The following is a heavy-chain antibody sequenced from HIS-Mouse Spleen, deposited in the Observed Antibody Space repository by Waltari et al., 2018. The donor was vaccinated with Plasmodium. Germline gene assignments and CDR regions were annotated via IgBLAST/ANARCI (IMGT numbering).Heavy chain of an antibody. Sequence: EVQLVESGGGLVKPGGSLRLSCAASGFTFSNAWMSWVRQAPGKGLEGVGRIKSKTDGGKTDYAAPVKGRFTISRDDSKNTLYLQMNSLKTEDTAVYYCTTPGQVGYWGQGTLVTVSS. J-gene: IGHJ4*02. CDR2: IKSKTDGGKT. CDR3: TTPGQVGY. V-gene: IGHV3-15*01. D-gene: IGHD2-15*01. CDR1: GFTFSNAW.